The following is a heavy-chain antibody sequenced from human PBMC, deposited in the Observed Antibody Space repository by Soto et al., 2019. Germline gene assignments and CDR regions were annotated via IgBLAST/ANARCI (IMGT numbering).Heavy chain of an antibody. D-gene: IGHD5-18*01. CDR1: GFTFSSYA. Sequence: QVQLVESGGGVVQPGRSLRLSCAASGFTFSSYAMHWVRQAPGKGLEWVAVISYDGSNKYYADSVKGRFTISRDNSKNTLYLQMNCLRAEDTAVYYCARASKVCVDTALWFDPWGQGTLVTVSS. CDR3: ARASKVCVDTALWFDP. J-gene: IGHJ5*02. CDR2: ISYDGSNK. V-gene: IGHV3-30-3*01.